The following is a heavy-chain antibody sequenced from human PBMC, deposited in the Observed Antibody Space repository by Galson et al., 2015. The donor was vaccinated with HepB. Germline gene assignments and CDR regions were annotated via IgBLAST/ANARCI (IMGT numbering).Heavy chain of an antibody. Sequence: SVKVSCKASGGTFSSYTISCVRQAPGQGLEWMGRIIPILGIANYAQKFQGRVTITADKSTSTAYMELSSLRSEDTAVYYCARGRNYYDSSDYWGQGTLVTVSS. CDR1: GGTFSSYT. CDR2: IIPILGIA. V-gene: IGHV1-69*02. CDR3: ARGRNYYDSSDY. J-gene: IGHJ4*02. D-gene: IGHD3-22*01.